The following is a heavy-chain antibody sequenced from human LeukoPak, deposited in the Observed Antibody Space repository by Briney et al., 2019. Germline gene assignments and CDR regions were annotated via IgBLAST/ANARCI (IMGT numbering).Heavy chain of an antibody. Sequence: GGSLRLSCVASGFNFSLYWMHWVRQAPGTGLVWVSRIYNDGSSTSYADSVKGRFTISRDNAKNTLNLQMNSLRAEDTAVYYCARDLGQYYDTSDNWLDPWGQGTLVTVSS. CDR1: GFNFSLYW. D-gene: IGHD3-22*01. CDR2: IYNDGSST. CDR3: ARDLGQYYDTSDNWLDP. V-gene: IGHV3-74*01. J-gene: IGHJ5*02.